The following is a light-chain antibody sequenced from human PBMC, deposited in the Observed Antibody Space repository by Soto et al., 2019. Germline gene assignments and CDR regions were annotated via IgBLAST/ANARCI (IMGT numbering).Light chain of an antibody. CDR2: DAS. V-gene: IGKV1-5*01. Sequence: DIQMTQSPSTLSASVADRVTITCRASQTIYTWLAWYQQKPGKPPNLLIYDASILESGVSSRFSGSGSGTEFTLTISSLHPDDFATYYCQQYHSYWTFGQGTKVDIK. CDR3: QQYHSYWT. J-gene: IGKJ1*01. CDR1: QTIYTW.